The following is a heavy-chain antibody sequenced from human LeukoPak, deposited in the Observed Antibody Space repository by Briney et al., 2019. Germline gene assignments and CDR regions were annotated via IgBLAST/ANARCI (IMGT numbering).Heavy chain of an antibody. D-gene: IGHD3-10*01. CDR3: ARGRSQLRRVPNYYYYGMDV. CDR2: INHSGST. CDR1: GGSFSGYY. J-gene: IGHJ6*02. Sequence: PSETLSLTCAVYGGSFSGYYWSWIRQPPGKGLEWIGEINHSGSTNYNPSLKSRVTISVDTSKNQFSLKLSSVTAADTAVYYCARGRSQLRRVPNYYYYGMDVWGQGTTVTVSS. V-gene: IGHV4-34*01.